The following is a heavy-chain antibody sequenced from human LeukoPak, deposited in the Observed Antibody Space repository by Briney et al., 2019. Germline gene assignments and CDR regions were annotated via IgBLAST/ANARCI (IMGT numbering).Heavy chain of an antibody. V-gene: IGHV1-18*01. CDR2: ISTSNGNT. D-gene: IGHD4-23*01. CDR1: GYTFTSYG. Sequence: ASVKVSCKTSGYTFTSYGIAWVRQAPGQGLEWMGWISTSNGNTKYVENLQGRVTMTTDTSTSTAYMEVRSLRSDDTALYYCARVHGYYTGIYYFDFWGQGSLVTVSS. J-gene: IGHJ4*02. CDR3: ARVHGYYTGIYYFDF.